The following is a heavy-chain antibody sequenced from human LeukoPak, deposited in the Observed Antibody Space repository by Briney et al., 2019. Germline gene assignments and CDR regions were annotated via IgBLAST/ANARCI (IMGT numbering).Heavy chain of an antibody. CDR1: GGSISSGDYY. CDR3: ASLDSIGYWFDP. J-gene: IGHJ5*02. D-gene: IGHD6-19*01. CDR2: IYYSGST. V-gene: IGHV4-30-4*01. Sequence: PSQTLSLTCTVSGGSISSGDYYWSWIRQPPGKGLEWIGYIYYSGSTYYNPSLKSRVTISVDTSKNQFSLKLSSVTAADTAVYYCASLDSIGYWFDPWGQGTLVTVSS.